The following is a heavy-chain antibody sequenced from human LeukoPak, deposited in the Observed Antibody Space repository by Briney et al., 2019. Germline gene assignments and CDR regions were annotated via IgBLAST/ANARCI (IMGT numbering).Heavy chain of an antibody. CDR1: GFTFSSYA. CDR3: AKDSRRALFGY. CDR2: ISGSGGST. J-gene: IGHJ4*02. V-gene: IGHV3-23*01. Sequence: GGSLRLSCAASGFTFSSYAMSWVRQAPGKGLEWVSAISGSGGSTYYADSVKGRFTIPRDNSKNTLYLQMNSLRAEDTAVYYCAKDSRRALFGYWGQGTLVTVSS.